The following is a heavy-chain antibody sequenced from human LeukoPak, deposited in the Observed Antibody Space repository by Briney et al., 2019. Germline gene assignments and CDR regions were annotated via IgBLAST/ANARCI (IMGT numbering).Heavy chain of an antibody. D-gene: IGHD2-15*01. CDR2: ISGSGSGGGT. Sequence: GGSLRLSCTASGLTFSNYAMSWVRQAPGKGLEWVSNISGSGSGGGTYYADSVKGRFTISRDNSKNTLYLQMNSLRAEDTAVYYCAKSGLNRFDYWGQGTLVTVSS. CDR3: AKSGLNRFDY. CDR1: GLTFSNYA. J-gene: IGHJ4*02. V-gene: IGHV3-23*01.